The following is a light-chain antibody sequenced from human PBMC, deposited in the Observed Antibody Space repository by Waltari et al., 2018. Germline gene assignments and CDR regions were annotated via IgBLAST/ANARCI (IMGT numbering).Light chain of an antibody. Sequence: QLVLTQSPSASASLGASVKLTCTLSRGHSNYAIAWHQQQPKKGPRYLMKLNSDGRHTKGDGIPDRFSGASSGAERILTISSLQSEDEGDYYCQTWDTDIHVVFGGGTSLTVL. J-gene: IGLJ2*01. CDR3: QTWDTDIHVV. V-gene: IGLV4-69*01. CDR2: LNSDGRH. CDR1: RGHSNYA.